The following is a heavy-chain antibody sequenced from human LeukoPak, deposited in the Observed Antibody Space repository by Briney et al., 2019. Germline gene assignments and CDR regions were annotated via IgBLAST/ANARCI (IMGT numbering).Heavy chain of an antibody. D-gene: IGHD6-19*01. CDR1: GFPFSSHW. V-gene: IGHV3-7*01. J-gene: IGHJ4*02. CDR2: IKQDGSEK. CDR3: ASGGGWVFNN. Sequence: GGSLRLSCAASGFPFSSHWLSWFRQSPGKGMEWVAHIKQDGSEKYYVDSVKGRFTISRDNARNSQYLQMNSLRAEDTAVYYCASGGGWVFNNWGQGTLVTVSS.